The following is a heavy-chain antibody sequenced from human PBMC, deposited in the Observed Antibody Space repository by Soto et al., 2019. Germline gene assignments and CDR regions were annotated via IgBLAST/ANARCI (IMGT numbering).Heavy chain of an antibody. D-gene: IGHD3-10*02. CDR1: GVSFSRYY. CDR3: ARDYVGGFGYYYYYMGV. J-gene: IGHJ6*03. CDR2: INHSGST. V-gene: IGHV4-34*01. Sequence: SETLSLTCAPHGVSFSRYYWSTTRQPPGPGLEWIGEINHSGSTNYNPSLKSRVTISVDTSKNQFSLKLSSVTAADTAVYYCARDYVGGFGYYYYYMGVWGNGTTVTVSS.